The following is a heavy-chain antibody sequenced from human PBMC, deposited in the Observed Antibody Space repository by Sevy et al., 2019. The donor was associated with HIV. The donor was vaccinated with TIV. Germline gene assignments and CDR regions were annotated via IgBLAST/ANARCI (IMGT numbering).Heavy chain of an antibody. D-gene: IGHD3-10*01. CDR1: GFTFSNAW. CDR2: IKSKTDVGTT. Sequence: GGSLRLSCAASGFTFSNAWMSWVRQAPGKGLEWVGRIKSKTDVGTTVYAAPVKGIFTISRDDSKSTLYLQMNSLKNDDTAIDYCTTDSERRGLSALLDYWGQGTLVTVSS. J-gene: IGHJ4*02. CDR3: TTDSERRGLSALLDY. V-gene: IGHV3-15*01.